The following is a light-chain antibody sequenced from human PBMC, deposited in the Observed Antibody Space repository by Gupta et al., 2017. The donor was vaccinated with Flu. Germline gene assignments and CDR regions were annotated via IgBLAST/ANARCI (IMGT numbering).Light chain of an antibody. Sequence: QSVLTQPPSASGTPGQRAIISCSGSSSNIGSNTVNWYQKLPGTAPKLLIYSNNQRPSGVPDRFSGSKSGTSASLAISGLQSEDEADYYCAAWDDSLNGVVFGGGTKLTVL. V-gene: IGLV1-44*01. J-gene: IGLJ2*01. CDR2: SNN. CDR1: SSNIGSNT. CDR3: AAWDDSLNGVV.